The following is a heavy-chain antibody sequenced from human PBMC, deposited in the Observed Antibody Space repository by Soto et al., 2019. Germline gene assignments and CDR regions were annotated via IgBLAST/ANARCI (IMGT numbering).Heavy chain of an antibody. J-gene: IGHJ6*02. D-gene: IGHD3-10*01. Sequence: QVQLQQWGAGLLKPSETLSLTCAVYGGSFSGYYWSWIRQPPGKGLEWIGEINHSGSTNYNPSLKSRVTISVDTSKNQFSLKLSSVTAADTAVYYCARVTFSSGSYYYYYYGMDVWGQGTTVTVSS. CDR1: GGSFSGYY. CDR2: INHSGST. V-gene: IGHV4-34*01. CDR3: ARVTFSSGSYYYYYYGMDV.